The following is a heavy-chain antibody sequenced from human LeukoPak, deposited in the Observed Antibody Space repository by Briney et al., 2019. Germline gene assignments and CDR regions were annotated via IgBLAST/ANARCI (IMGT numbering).Heavy chain of an antibody. CDR2: INHSGGT. V-gene: IGHV4-34*01. CDR1: GGSFSGYY. CDR3: ARRPFGNGRRFTIFGVVTIYDAFDI. Sequence: SETLSLTCAVYGGSFSGYYWSWIRQPPGKGLEWIWEINHSGGTNYNPSLKSRVTISVDTSKNQFSLKLSSVPAADTAVYYCARRPFGNGRRFTIFGVVTIYDAFDIWGQGTMVTVSS. D-gene: IGHD3-3*01. J-gene: IGHJ3*02.